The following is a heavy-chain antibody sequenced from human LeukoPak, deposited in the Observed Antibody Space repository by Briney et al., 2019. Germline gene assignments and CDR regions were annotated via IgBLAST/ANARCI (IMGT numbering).Heavy chain of an antibody. V-gene: IGHV4-39*07. CDR1: GGSIRSTTYY. D-gene: IGHD3-22*01. J-gene: IGHJ4*02. CDR3: ARAPHFFDTSGSRYYFDY. Sequence: SETLSLTCSVSGGSIRSTTYYWGWVRQPPGTGLEWIGSIYYSGNTYYSPSLMSRVTISVDTSKNQFSLNLSSVTAADTAVYFCARAPHFFDTSGSRYYFDYWGQGALVTVSS. CDR2: IYYSGNT.